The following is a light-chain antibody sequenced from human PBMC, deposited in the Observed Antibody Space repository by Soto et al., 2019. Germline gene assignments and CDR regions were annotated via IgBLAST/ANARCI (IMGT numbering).Light chain of an antibody. CDR1: QSIGRF. J-gene: IGKJ1*01. Sequence: DIQMTQSPSTLSGSVGDRVTITCRASQSIGRFLAWYQHQPGKAPKLLIYDDSTLESGVPSRFSGTGSGTEFTFSITSLQPEDFGTYYCQQCYMGWTFGQGTKVDIK. CDR3: QQCYMGWT. CDR2: DDS. V-gene: IGKV1-5*01.